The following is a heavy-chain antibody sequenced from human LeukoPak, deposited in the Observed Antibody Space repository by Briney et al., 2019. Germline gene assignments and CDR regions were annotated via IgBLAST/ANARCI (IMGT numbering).Heavy chain of an antibody. J-gene: IGHJ6*02. CDR2: VDGPGRNT. CDR1: GFTFSNYA. CDR3: AKEYCDGGRCYGAMDD. Sequence: GGSLRFSCAASGFTFSNYAMAWVRQAPGKGLEWVSCVDGPGRNTYYADSVKGRFTISRDNSKNTLSLQMESLRAEDTALYYCAKEYCDGGRCYGAMDDWGQGTTVTV. V-gene: IGHV3-23*01. D-gene: IGHD2-21*01.